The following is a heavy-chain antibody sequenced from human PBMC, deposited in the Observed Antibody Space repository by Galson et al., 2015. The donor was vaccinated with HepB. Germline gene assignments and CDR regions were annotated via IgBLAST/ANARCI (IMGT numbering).Heavy chain of an antibody. CDR2: ISSSSNTI. CDR3: ASDGQKKLRWDALDAFDI. D-gene: IGHD4-23*01. V-gene: IGHV3-48*02. Sequence: SLRLSCAASEFSFSTYSMTWVRQPPGKGLEWVSYISSSSNTIYYADSVKGRFTISRDNAKNSLYLQMNSLSDDDTAVYYCASDGQKKLRWDALDAFDIWGQGTTVTVSS. CDR1: EFSFSTYS. J-gene: IGHJ3*02.